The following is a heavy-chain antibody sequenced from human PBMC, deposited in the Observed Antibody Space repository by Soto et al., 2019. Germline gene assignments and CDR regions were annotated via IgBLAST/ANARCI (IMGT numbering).Heavy chain of an antibody. V-gene: IGHV1-3*01. CDR2: IDGGNGNT. Sequence: QVQLVQSGAEVKQPGASVKVSCKAYGYTFTNYAMHWVRQAPGQRLQWMGWIDGGNGNTEYSQSLQARVTITSDTSASTAYMELYSLRSEDSAVYYCARAPLFLGGTEYYFDHWGQGTLVTVSS. D-gene: IGHD2-21*02. CDR1: GYTFTNYA. J-gene: IGHJ4*02. CDR3: ARAPLFLGGTEYYFDH.